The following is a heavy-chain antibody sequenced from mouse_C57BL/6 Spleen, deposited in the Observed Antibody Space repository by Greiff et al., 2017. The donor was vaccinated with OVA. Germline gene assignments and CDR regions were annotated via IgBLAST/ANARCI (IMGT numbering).Heavy chain of an antibody. D-gene: IGHD2-2*01. CDR3: ARWLPPYAMDY. V-gene: IGHV5-12*01. CDR1: GFTFSDYY. CDR2: ISNGGGST. Sequence: VQLKESGGGLVQPGGSLKLSCAASGFTFSDYYMYWVRQTPEKRLEWVAYISNGGGSTYYPDTVKGRFTISRDNAKNTLYLQMSRLKSEDTAMYYCARWLPPYAMDYWGQGTSVTVSS. J-gene: IGHJ4*01.